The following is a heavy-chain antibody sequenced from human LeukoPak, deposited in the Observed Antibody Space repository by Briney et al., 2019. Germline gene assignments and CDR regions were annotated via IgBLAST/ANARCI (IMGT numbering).Heavy chain of an antibody. CDR2: IYYSGST. CDR1: GGSISSYY. J-gene: IGHJ4*02. D-gene: IGHD2-2*01. CDR3: ARSLRSKVPAAMVIGY. Sequence: PSETLSLTCTVSGGSISSYYWSWIRQPPGKGLEWIGYIYYSGSTNYNPSLTSRVTISVDTSKNQFSLKLSSVTAADTAVYYCARSLRSKVPAAMVIGYWGQGTLVTVSS. V-gene: IGHV4-59*01.